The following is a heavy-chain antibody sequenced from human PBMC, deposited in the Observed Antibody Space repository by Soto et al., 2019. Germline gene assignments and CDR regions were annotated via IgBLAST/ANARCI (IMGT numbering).Heavy chain of an antibody. CDR1: GFSLSPYW. V-gene: IGHV3-74*03. CDR2: LSSDGLGA. D-gene: IGHD3-16*01. Sequence: LRLSCAASGFSLSPYWMHWVRQVPGRGLEWVARLSSDGLGAAYADSVKGRFFISRDIARNTLSLQMNSLRADDTAVYYCARDLGGPDYWGRGTSVTVSS. CDR3: ARDLGGPDY. J-gene: IGHJ4*02.